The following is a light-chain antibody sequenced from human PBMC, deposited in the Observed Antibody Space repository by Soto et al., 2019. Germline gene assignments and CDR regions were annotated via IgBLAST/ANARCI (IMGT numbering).Light chain of an antibody. Sequence: EIVMTQSPATLSVSQGERTNLSCRASQSVGNNLAWYQQKPGQAPRLLIYDAYTRATGIPARFSGSGSGTDFTLTISSLQSEDFAVYYCQHYNYWPPKTFGQGTKVDI. CDR1: QSVGNN. J-gene: IGKJ1*01. V-gene: IGKV3-15*01. CDR3: QHYNYWPPKT. CDR2: DAY.